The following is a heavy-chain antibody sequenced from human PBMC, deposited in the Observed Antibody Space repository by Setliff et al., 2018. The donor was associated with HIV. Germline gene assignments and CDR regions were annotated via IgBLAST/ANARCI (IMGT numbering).Heavy chain of an antibody. D-gene: IGHD3-10*01. V-gene: IGHV1-69*13. CDR2: IIPIFGKT. J-gene: IGHJ5*02. Sequence: GASVKVSCKASGGTFSNYGISWVRQAPGQGLEWMGGIIPIFGKTNYAQNFQGRVTITADESTSTAYMELNTLRSEDTAIYYCAREGRPYYDSGRNWFDPWG. CDR3: AREGRPYYDSGRNWFDP. CDR1: GGTFSNYG.